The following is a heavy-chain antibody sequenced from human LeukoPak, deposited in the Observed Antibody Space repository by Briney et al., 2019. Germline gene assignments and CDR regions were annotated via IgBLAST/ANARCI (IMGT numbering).Heavy chain of an antibody. CDR3: ARGGYYDSSGYSKFDY. CDR2: IYYRGST. V-gene: IGHV4-59*01. D-gene: IGHD3-22*01. CDR1: GGSISSYY. J-gene: IGHJ4*02. Sequence: PSETLSLTCTVSGGSISSYYWSWIRQPPGKGLEWSGFIYYRGSTNYNPSLKSRVTISVDTSKNQFSLKLSSVTAADTAVYYCARGGYYDSSGYSKFDYWGQGTLVTVSS.